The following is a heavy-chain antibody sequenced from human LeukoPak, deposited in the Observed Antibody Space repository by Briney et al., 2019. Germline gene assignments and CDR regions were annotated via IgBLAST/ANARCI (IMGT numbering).Heavy chain of an antibody. V-gene: IGHV4-4*07. Sequence: NTSETLSLTCTVSGGSISSYYWSWIRQPAGKGLEWIGRIYTSGSTNYNPSLKSRVTMSVDTSKNQFSLKLSSVTAADTAVYYCARDHEWGTPFLVYSTNAGGPGFDPWGQGTLVTVSS. CDR3: ARDHEWGTPFLVYSTNAGGPGFDP. CDR1: GGSISSYY. D-gene: IGHD2-2*01. CDR2: IYTSGST. J-gene: IGHJ5*02.